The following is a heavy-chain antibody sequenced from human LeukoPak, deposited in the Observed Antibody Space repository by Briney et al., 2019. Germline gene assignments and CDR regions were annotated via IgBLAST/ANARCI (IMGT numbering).Heavy chain of an antibody. J-gene: IGHJ3*02. V-gene: IGHV1-46*01. Sequence: ASVKVSCKASGYTFTSYYMHWVRQAPGQGLEWMGIINPSGGSTSYAQKFQGRVTMTRDTSTSTVYTELSSLRSEDTAVYYCARDPSDSSGYSEDDAFDIWGQGTMVTVSS. CDR1: GYTFTSYY. CDR2: INPSGGST. D-gene: IGHD3-22*01. CDR3: ARDPSDSSGYSEDDAFDI.